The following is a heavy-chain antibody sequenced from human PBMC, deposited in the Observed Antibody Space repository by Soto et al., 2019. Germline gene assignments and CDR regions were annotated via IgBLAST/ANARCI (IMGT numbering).Heavy chain of an antibody. CDR3: ARLSRTVLRYFDWLSDNWFDP. V-gene: IGHV1-69*01. D-gene: IGHD3-9*01. CDR1: GGTFSSYA. J-gene: IGHJ5*02. CDR2: IIPILGTA. Sequence: QVQLVQSGAEVKKPGSSGKVSCKASGGTFSSYALSWVRQAPGQGLEWMGGIIPILGTANYAQKDQGRVTITAEETTSTAYMEMSSLRAEGTAVYYGARLSRTVLRYFDWLSDNWFDPWGQGTLVTVSS.